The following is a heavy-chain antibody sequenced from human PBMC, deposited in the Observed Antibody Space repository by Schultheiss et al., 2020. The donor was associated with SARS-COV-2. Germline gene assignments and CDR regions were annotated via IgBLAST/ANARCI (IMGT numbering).Heavy chain of an antibody. CDR3: ARDGTYSSGWYGAVDY. Sequence: GESLKISCAASGFTFSSYGMHWVRQAPGKGLEWVAVISYDGSNKYYADSVKGRFTISRDNAKNSLYLQMNSLRAEDTAVYYCARDGTYSSGWYGAVDYWGQGTLVTVSS. V-gene: IGHV3-30*03. CDR2: ISYDGSNK. J-gene: IGHJ4*02. D-gene: IGHD6-19*01. CDR1: GFTFSSYG.